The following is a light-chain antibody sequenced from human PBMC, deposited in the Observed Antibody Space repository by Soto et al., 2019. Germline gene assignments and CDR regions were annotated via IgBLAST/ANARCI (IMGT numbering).Light chain of an antibody. J-gene: IGKJ4*01. V-gene: IGKV3-20*01. CDR1: QSVTSNY. CDR3: QQYNNWPLT. CDR2: GAS. Sequence: PAERAPLSCVASQSVTSNYLAWYQQKPGQAPRLLIFGASIRVTGIPDRFIGSGSGTDFTLTISRLEPEDFAVYYCQQYNNWPLTFGGGTKVDIK.